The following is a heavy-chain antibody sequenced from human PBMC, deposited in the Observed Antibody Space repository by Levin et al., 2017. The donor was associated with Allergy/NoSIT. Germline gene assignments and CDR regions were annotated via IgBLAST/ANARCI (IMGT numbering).Heavy chain of an antibody. V-gene: IGHV4-34*01. CDR3: ARGDYGSGSYLDY. Sequence: GSLRLSCTVYGGSFSGYYWSWVRQPPGKGLEWIGELNRSGSTNYNPSLKSRVTISGDPSKNQFSLHLSSVTAADTAVYYCARGDYGSGSYLDYWGQGTLVTVSS. CDR2: LNRSGST. J-gene: IGHJ4*02. D-gene: IGHD3-10*01. CDR1: GGSFSGYY.